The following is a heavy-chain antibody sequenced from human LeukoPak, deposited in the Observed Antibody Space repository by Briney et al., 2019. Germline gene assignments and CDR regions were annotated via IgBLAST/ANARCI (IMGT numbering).Heavy chain of an antibody. J-gene: IGHJ6*03. CDR1: GFTFSGSA. V-gene: IGHV3-73*01. CDR3: TRQTGSDTAMVIHYYYYMDV. Sequence: GGSLRLSCAASGFTFSGSAMHWVHQASGKGLEWVGRIRSKANSYATAYAASVKGRFTISRDDSKNTAYLQMNSLKTEDTAVYYCTRQTGSDTAMVIHYYYYMDVWGKGTTVTVSS. CDR2: IRSKANSYAT. D-gene: IGHD5-18*01.